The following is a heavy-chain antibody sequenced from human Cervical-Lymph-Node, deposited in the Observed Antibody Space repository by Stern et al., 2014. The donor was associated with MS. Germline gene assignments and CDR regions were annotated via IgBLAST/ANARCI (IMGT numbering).Heavy chain of an antibody. CDR2: ITPFNGNT. Sequence: VQLVESGAEVRKTGSSVKVSCKASGHTFTYRYLHWVRQAPGQAPEWMGWITPFNGNTNYAQKFQDRVTITRDTSMNTAYMELSSLRSEDTAMHYCASLFDSSGYFDYSWGQGTLVTVSS. J-gene: IGHJ4*02. CDR1: GHTFTYRY. D-gene: IGHD3-22*01. CDR3: ASLFDSSGYFDYS. V-gene: IGHV1-45*02.